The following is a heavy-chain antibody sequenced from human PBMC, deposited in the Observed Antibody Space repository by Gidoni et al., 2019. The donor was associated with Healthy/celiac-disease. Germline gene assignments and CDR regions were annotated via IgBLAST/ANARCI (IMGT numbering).Heavy chain of an antibody. J-gene: IGHJ4*02. CDR3: ARIVAPGWELPNYFDY. CDR2: IYPCDSDT. Sequence: EVQLVQSGAEVKKPGESLKISCKGSGSSFTSYWIGWVRQMPGKGLEWMGIIYPCDSDTRYSPSFQGQVTISADKSISTAYLQWSSLKASDTAMYYCARIVAPGWELPNYFDYWGQGTLVTVSS. CDR1: GSSFTSYW. D-gene: IGHD1-26*01. V-gene: IGHV5-51*01.